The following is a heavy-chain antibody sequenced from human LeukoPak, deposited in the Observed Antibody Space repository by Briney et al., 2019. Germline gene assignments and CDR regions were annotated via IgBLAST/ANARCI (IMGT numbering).Heavy chain of an antibody. CDR2: ISGTSSLI. CDR3: VRDQFFSFDY. V-gene: IGHV3-48*02. CDR1: GFTFSTYS. Sequence: GGSLRLSCAASGFTFSTYSMNWVRQAPGKGLEWVSYISGTSSLIYYADSVKGRFTISSDNAKNSLYLQMNSLRDEDTAVYYCVRDQFFSFDYWGQGTLVTVSS. J-gene: IGHJ4*02. D-gene: IGHD3-3*01.